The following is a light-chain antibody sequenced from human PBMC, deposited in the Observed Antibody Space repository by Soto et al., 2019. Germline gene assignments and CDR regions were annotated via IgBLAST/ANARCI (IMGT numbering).Light chain of an antibody. CDR2: AAS. CDR1: QDINIS. V-gene: IGKV1D-16*01. CDR3: QKYTTDPLT. J-gene: IGKJ4*01. Sequence: DDQITQSPSSLSASVGARVTITCRASQDINISLAWYQQKPGNDPKSLIYAASSLHTGVPSRFSGSVSGTDCTLTITNLQPYDSATYYGQKYTTDPLTFGGVTKVEIK.